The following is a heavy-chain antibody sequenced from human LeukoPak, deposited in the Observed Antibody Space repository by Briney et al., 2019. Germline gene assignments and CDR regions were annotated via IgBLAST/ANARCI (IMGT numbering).Heavy chain of an antibody. CDR3: ARDREEVVGSMGYFDY. D-gene: IGHD1-26*01. J-gene: IGHJ4*02. Sequence: SETLSLTCAVYGGSFSGYYWSWIRQPPGKGLEWIGEINHSGSTNYNPSLKSRVTISVDTSKNQFSLKLSSVTAEDTAVYYCARDREEVVGSMGYFDYWGQGTLVTVSS. CDR2: INHSGST. CDR1: GGSFSGYY. V-gene: IGHV4-34*01.